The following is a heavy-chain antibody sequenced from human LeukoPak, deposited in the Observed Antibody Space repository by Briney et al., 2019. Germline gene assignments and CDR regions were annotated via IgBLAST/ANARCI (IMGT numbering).Heavy chain of an antibody. V-gene: IGHV3-7*01. Sequence: PGGSLRLSCAASGFTFSSYWMSWGRQAPGKGLEWVAYIKQDGSEKYYVDSVKGRFTISRDNAKNSLYLQMNSLRAEDTAVYYCARDNIRDYFDYWGQGTLVTVSS. CDR2: IKQDGSEK. J-gene: IGHJ4*02. CDR3: ARDNIRDYFDY. CDR1: GFTFSSYW.